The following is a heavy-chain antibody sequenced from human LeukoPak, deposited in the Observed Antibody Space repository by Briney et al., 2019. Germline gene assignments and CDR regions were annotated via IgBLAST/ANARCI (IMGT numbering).Heavy chain of an antibody. V-gene: IGHV3-23*01. J-gene: IGHJ3*02. CDR1: GFTFSSYA. D-gene: IGHD3-10*01. Sequence: PGGSLRLSCAASGFTFSSYAMSWVRQAQGKGLEWVSAISGSRSYTYYADSVKGRFTISRDNSKNTLYLQMNSLRAEDTAVYYCARGLVRGVISPNNGFDIWGQGTVVTVSS. CDR3: ARGLVRGVISPNNGFDI. CDR2: ISGSRSYT.